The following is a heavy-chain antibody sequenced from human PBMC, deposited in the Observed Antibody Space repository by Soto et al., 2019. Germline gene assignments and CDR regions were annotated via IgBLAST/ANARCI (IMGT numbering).Heavy chain of an antibody. CDR3: ARGAFGPYSVDY. Sequence: EVQVVESGGASVQPGGSLRLSCAASGFTFTSYWMHWVRQAPGKGLLWMSRINGDETTSSYADSVKGRFTISRDNAKNTVYLQMNSLRAEDTAVYYCARGAFGPYSVDYWGQGTLVTVSS. V-gene: IGHV3-74*01. D-gene: IGHD2-15*01. CDR1: GFTFTSYW. CDR2: INGDETTS. J-gene: IGHJ4*02.